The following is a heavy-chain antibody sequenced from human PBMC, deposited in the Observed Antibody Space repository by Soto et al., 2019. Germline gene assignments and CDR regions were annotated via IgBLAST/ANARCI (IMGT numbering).Heavy chain of an antibody. D-gene: IGHD3-3*01. CDR1: GGSISSYY. V-gene: IGHV4-59*08. CDR2: IYYSGST. J-gene: IGHJ6*03. Sequence: SETLSLTCTVSGGSISSYYWSWIRQPPGKGLEWIGYIYYSGSTNYNPSLKSRVTISVDTSKNQFSLKLSSVTAADTAVYYCARLTIFGSRYMDVWGKGTTVTVSS. CDR3: ARLTIFGSRYMDV.